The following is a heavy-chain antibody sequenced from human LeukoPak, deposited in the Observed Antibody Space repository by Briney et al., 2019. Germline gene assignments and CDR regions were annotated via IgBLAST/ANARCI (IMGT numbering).Heavy chain of an antibody. Sequence: GASVKVSCKPSGYSFTTYGISWVRQAPGQGLEWMGWISSYNDDIDFEQKFQGRVTMTTGTSTSTAYMELRSLRSDDTAVYYCARGWELDCWGQGTLVTVSS. J-gene: IGHJ4*02. D-gene: IGHD1-26*01. CDR1: GYSFTTYG. V-gene: IGHV1-18*01. CDR2: ISSYNDDI. CDR3: ARGWELDC.